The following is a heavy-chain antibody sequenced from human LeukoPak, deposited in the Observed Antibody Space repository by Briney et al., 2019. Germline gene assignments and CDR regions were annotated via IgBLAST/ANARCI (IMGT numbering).Heavy chain of an antibody. CDR2: IIPIFGTA. J-gene: IGHJ4*02. CDR1: GYTFTSNY. CDR3: AGGPLTLAD. D-gene: IGHD3-10*01. Sequence: SVKVSCKASGYTFTSNYIHWVRQAPGQGLEWMGGIIPIFGTANYAQKFQGRVTITADESTSTAYMELSSLRSEDTAVYYCAGGPLTLADWGQGTLVTVSS. V-gene: IGHV1-69*13.